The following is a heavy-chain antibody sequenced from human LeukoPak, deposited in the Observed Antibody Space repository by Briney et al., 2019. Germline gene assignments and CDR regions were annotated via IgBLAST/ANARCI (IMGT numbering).Heavy chain of an antibody. CDR3: ARDLPSSLYSSSWCPPQIDAFDI. D-gene: IGHD6-13*01. CDR1: GGSISSYY. Sequence: SETLSLTCTVSGGSISSYYWSWIRQPPGKGLEWIGYIYYSGSTNYNPSLKSRVTISVDTSKNQFSLKLSSVTAADTAVYYCARDLPSSLYSSSWCPPQIDAFDIWGQGTMVTVSS. J-gene: IGHJ3*02. CDR2: IYYSGST. V-gene: IGHV4-59*01.